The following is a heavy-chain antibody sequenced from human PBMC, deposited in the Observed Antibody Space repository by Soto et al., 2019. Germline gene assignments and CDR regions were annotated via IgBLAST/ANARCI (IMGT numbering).Heavy chain of an antibody. CDR3: AKAGRVRGTTMIVVVIPLDY. J-gene: IGHJ4*02. Sequence: EVQLLESGGGLVQPGGSLRLSCAASGFTFSRYAMSWVRQAPGKGLEWVSAMSGSGGSTYYADSVKGRFTISRDNSKNTLYLQMNSLRAEDTAVYYCAKAGRVRGTTMIVVVIPLDYWGQGTLVTVSS. CDR2: MSGSGGST. CDR1: GFTFSRYA. V-gene: IGHV3-23*01. D-gene: IGHD3-22*01.